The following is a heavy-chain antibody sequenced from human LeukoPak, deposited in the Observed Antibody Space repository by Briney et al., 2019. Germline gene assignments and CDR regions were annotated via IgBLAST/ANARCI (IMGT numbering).Heavy chain of an antibody. V-gene: IGHV3-7*01. Sequence: GGSLRLSCAASGSTFSSYWMSWVRQAPGKGLEWVANIKQDGSEKYYVDSVKGRFTISRDNAKNSLYLQMNSLRAEDTAVYYCARGVVPAATYYYYYYYMDVWGKGTTVTVSS. D-gene: IGHD2-2*01. J-gene: IGHJ6*03. CDR3: ARGVVPAATYYYYYYYMDV. CDR1: GSTFSSYW. CDR2: IKQDGSEK.